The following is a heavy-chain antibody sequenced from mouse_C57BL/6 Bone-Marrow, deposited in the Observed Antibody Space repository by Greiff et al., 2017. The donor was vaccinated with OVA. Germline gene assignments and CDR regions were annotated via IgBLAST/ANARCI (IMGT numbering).Heavy chain of an antibody. CDR3: TSRWLLYAMDY. CDR2: IDPENGDT. V-gene: IGHV14-4*01. CDR1: GFNIKDDY. J-gene: IGHJ4*01. D-gene: IGHD2-3*01. Sequence: EVQLQESGAELVRPGASVKLSCTASGFNIKDDYMHWVKQRPEQGLEWIGWIDPENGDTEYASKFQGKATITADTYSNNAYLQLSSLTSEDTAVDYCTSRWLLYAMDYWGQGTSVTVSS.